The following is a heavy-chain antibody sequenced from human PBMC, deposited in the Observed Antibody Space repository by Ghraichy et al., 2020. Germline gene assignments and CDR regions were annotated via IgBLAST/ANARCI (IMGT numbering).Heavy chain of an antibody. J-gene: IGHJ3*02. CDR2: INSDGSST. CDR1: GFTFSSYW. D-gene: IGHD6-13*01. CDR3: ASAGSSSWDDAFDI. Sequence: GGSLRLSCAASGFTFSSYWMHWVRQAPGKGLVWVSRINSDGSSTSYADSVKGRFTISRDNAKNTLYLQMNSLRAEDTAVYYCASAGSSSWDDAFDIWGQGTMVTVSS. V-gene: IGHV3-74*01.